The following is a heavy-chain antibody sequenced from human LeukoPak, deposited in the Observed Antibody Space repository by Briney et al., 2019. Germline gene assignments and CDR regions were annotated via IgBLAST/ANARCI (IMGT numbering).Heavy chain of an antibody. V-gene: IGHV3-23*01. D-gene: IGHD3-3*01. CDR2: ISSSGGST. Sequence: GGSLRLSCAASGFTFSSYAMSWVRQAPGKGLEWVSAISSSGGSTYYADSVKGRFTISRDNSKNTLYLQMNSLRAEDTAVYYCAKAADYDFWSGSFDCWGQGTLVTVSS. CDR3: AKAADYDFWSGSFDC. CDR1: GFTFSSYA. J-gene: IGHJ4*02.